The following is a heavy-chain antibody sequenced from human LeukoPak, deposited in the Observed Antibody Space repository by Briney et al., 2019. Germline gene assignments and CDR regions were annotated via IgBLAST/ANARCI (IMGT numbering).Heavy chain of an antibody. Sequence: SETLSLTCTVSGGSISSYYRSWIRQPPGKGLEWIGYIYYSGSTNYNPSLKSRVTISVDTSKNQFSLKLSSVTAADTAVYYCASLTTVTHDFDYWGQGTLVTVSS. V-gene: IGHV4-59*01. D-gene: IGHD4-17*01. CDR3: ASLTTVTHDFDY. CDR1: GGSISSYY. CDR2: IYYSGST. J-gene: IGHJ4*02.